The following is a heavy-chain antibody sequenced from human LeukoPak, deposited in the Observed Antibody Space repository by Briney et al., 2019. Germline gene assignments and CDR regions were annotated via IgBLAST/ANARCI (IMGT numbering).Heavy chain of an antibody. CDR2: IKQDGSEK. Sequence: GGSLRLSCAASGFTFSSYWMSWVRQAPGKGLEWVANIKQDGSEKYYVDSVKGRFTISRDNAKNSLYLQMNSLRAEDTAVYYCARDQGHYYDSSGYPDYWGQGTLVTVSS. V-gene: IGHV3-7*01. J-gene: IGHJ4*02. CDR1: GFTFSSYW. CDR3: ARDQGHYYDSSGYPDY. D-gene: IGHD3-22*01.